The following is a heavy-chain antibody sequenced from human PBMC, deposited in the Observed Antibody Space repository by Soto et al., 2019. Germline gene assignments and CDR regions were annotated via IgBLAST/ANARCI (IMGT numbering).Heavy chain of an antibody. CDR1: GFTFSSYA. Sequence: EVQLLESGGGLVQPGGSLRLSCAASGFTFSSYAMSWVRQAPGKGLEWVSAISGSGGSTYYADSVKGRFTSSRDNSKNTLYLQMNSLRAEDTAVYYCAKYLELGSYSFDYWGQGTLVTVSS. D-gene: IGHD1-26*01. CDR2: ISGSGGST. CDR3: AKYLELGSYSFDY. J-gene: IGHJ4*02. V-gene: IGHV3-23*01.